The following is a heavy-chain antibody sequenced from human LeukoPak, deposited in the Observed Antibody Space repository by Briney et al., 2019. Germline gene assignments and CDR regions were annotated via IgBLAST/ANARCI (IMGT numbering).Heavy chain of an antibody. J-gene: IGHJ6*02. Sequence: GGSLRLSCAASGFTFSSYSMNWVRQAPGKGLEWVSYISSSSSTIYYADSVKGRFTISRDNAKNSLYLQMNSLRAEDTAVYYCAREVSSGYYLYGMDVWGQGTTVTVSS. CDR3: AREVSSGYYLYGMDV. CDR2: ISSSSSTI. V-gene: IGHV3-48*04. D-gene: IGHD3-22*01. CDR1: GFTFSSYS.